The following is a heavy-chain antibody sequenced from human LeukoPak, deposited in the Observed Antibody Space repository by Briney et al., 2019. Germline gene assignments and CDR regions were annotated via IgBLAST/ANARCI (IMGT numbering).Heavy chain of an antibody. CDR3: AKGADSSSWYGDYYYYMDV. D-gene: IGHD6-13*01. CDR1: GFTFDDYA. Sequence: PGRSLRLSCAASGFTFDDYAMHWVRQAPGKGLEWVSGISWNSGSIGYADSVKGRFTISRDNAKNSLYLQMNSLRAEDTALYYCAKGADSSSWYGDYYYYMDVWGKGTTVTVSS. V-gene: IGHV3-9*01. J-gene: IGHJ6*03. CDR2: ISWNSGSI.